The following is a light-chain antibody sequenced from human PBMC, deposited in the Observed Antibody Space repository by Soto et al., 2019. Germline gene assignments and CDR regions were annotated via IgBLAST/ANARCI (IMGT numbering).Light chain of an antibody. CDR2: DAS. Sequence: EIVLTQSPATLSLSPGERATLSCRASQSLSSYLAWYQQKPGQAPRLLIYDASDRATGIPARFSGSGSGTDFTLTISSLEPEDFAVYYCHQRSNWPWTFGQGTKVEIK. CDR1: QSLSSY. V-gene: IGKV3-11*01. CDR3: HQRSNWPWT. J-gene: IGKJ1*01.